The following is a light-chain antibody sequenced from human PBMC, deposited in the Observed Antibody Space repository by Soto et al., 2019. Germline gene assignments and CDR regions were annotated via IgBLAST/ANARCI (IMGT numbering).Light chain of an antibody. CDR1: QSVSNN. J-gene: IGKJ5*01. CDR3: QQYSKWPIT. V-gene: IGKV3-15*01. CDR2: GLS. Sequence: EIVMTQSPGTLSLSPGETATLSCRASQSVSNNYLAWYQHKPGQAPRLLVYGLSTSDTDSPARFSGSGSGTEFTLTVSSLQSEDLAVYYCQQYSKWPITFGQGTRLQIK.